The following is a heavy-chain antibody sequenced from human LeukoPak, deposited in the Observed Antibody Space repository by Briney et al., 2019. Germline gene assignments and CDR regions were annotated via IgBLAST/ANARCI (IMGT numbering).Heavy chain of an antibody. J-gene: IGHJ4*02. CDR1: GGSIDSTSYY. CDR3: ARAKYCSSTSCWVDY. V-gene: IGHV4-39*02. Sequence: SETLSLTCTDSGGSIDSTSYYWGWIRQPPGKSLEWIGTIYYSGNKYYNPSLRSRVTISVDTSKKQFSLRLSSVTAADTAVYYCARAKYCSSTSCWVDYWGQGTLVTVSS. D-gene: IGHD2-2*01. CDR2: IYYSGNK.